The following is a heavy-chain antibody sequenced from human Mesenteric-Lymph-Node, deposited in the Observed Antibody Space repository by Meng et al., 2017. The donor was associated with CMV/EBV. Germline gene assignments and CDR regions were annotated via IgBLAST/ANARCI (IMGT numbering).Heavy chain of an antibody. Sequence: GESLKISCAASGFTFSRYWMTWVRQAPGKGLEWVAIVSFDGTNKYYADSVKGRFTISRDNSENTVSLQMNSLRDDDTAVYYCARGRSETYYYYGMDVWGQGTTVTVSS. CDR2: VSFDGTNK. CDR3: ARGRSETYYYYGMDV. J-gene: IGHJ6*02. CDR1: GFTFSRYW. D-gene: IGHD3-10*01. V-gene: IGHV3-30*03.